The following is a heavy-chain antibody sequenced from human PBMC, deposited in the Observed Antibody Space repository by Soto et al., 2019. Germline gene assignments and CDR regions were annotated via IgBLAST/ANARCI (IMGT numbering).Heavy chain of an antibody. D-gene: IGHD3-10*01. J-gene: IGHJ5*02. CDR3: ARDRSGPGSYYWFDP. CDR2: ISAYNGNT. CDR1: GYTFTSYG. Sequence: APVKVSCKASGYTFTSYGIGWVRHAPGQGLEWMGWISAYNGNTNYAQKLQGRVTMTTDTSTSTAYMELRSLRSDDTAVYYCARDRSGPGSYYWFDPWGQGTLVTVSS. V-gene: IGHV1-18*01.